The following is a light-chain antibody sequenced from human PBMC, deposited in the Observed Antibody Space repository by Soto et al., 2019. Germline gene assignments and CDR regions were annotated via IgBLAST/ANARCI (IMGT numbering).Light chain of an antibody. V-gene: IGKV3-20*01. Sequence: EIVLTQSPGTLSLSPGERAILSCRASQSVSFSYLAWYQQKPGQAPRLLIYGASSRATGIPDRFSGSGSGTDFTLTISSLEPEDFAVYYCQQYGRSPLIFGGGTKMEIK. CDR2: GAS. CDR3: QQYGRSPLI. CDR1: QSVSFSY. J-gene: IGKJ4*01.